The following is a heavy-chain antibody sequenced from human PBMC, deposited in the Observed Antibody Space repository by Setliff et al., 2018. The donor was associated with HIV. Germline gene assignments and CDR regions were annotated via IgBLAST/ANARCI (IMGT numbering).Heavy chain of an antibody. D-gene: IGHD5-18*01. Sequence: SCKASGYTFTDYYMHWVQQAPGKGLEWVTFIEFDGSDKYYVDSVKGRFTTSRDNAKNSLYLQMNSLRAEDTAVYFCARTEGAAGGGYSQGSFDYWGQGTPVTVSS. V-gene: IGHV3-33*01. J-gene: IGHJ4*02. CDR2: IEFDGSDK. CDR3: ARTEGAAGGGYSQGSFDY. CDR1: GYTFTDYY.